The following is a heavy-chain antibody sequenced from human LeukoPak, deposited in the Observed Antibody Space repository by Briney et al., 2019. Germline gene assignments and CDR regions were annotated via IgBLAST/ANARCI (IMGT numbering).Heavy chain of an antibody. CDR2: INPKNGER. Sequence: ASVKVSCKASGYTLTEYDVHWVRQAPGKGLEWMGRINPKNGEREYGQRFQGRVTMTRDTSISTVYMELSRLRSDDTAVYYCARERQWLVRGGFDYWGQGTLVTVSS. CDR1: GYTLTEYD. CDR3: ARERQWLVRGGFDY. V-gene: IGHV1-2*06. J-gene: IGHJ4*02. D-gene: IGHD6-19*01.